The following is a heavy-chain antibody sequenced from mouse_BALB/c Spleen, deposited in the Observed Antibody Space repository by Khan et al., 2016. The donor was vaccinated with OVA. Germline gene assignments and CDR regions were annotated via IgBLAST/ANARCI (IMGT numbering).Heavy chain of an antibody. J-gene: IGHJ3*02. CDR3: ARSTYRYAFGY. CDR2: IIYTGYT. D-gene: IGHD2-14*01. V-gene: IGHV3-8*02. Sequence: VQLQESGPSLVKPSQTLSLTGSVTGDSITTGYWNWIRQFPGNKLEYMGYIIYTGYTYYNPSLKSRISKTRHTSNNQYYLQLNSVTDEDTATYYCARSTYRYAFGYWGQGTLVTVSA. CDR1: GDSITTGY.